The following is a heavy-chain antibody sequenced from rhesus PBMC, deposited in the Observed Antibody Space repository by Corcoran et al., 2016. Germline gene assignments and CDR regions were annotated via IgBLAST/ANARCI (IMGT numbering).Heavy chain of an antibody. Sequence: QLQLQESGPGLVKPSETLSLTCAVSGGSIRHTRWSWIRLSPGKELAWIGRISGGSGSTSFNPSLESRVTISADTSKSQLSLKLKSVTATDTAIYYCASGGPDKDRFDVWGPGVLVTVSS. D-gene: IGHD3-34*01. CDR2: ISGGSGST. CDR3: ASGGPDKDRFDV. V-gene: IGHV4-147*01. CDR1: GGSIRHTR. J-gene: IGHJ5-1*01.